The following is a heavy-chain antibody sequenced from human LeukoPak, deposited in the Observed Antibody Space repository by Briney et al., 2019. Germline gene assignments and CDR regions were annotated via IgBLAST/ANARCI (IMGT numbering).Heavy chain of an antibody. CDR3: AKDQVGGSGHYCPLDY. Sequence: GGSLRLSCAASGFTFGSYGMHWVRQAPGKGLEWVAVIWYDGSNKYYADSVKGRFTISRDNSKNTLYLQMNSLRAEDTAVYYCAKDQVGGSGHYCPLDYWGQGTLVTVSS. J-gene: IGHJ4*02. D-gene: IGHD3-22*01. V-gene: IGHV3-33*06. CDR2: IWYDGSNK. CDR1: GFTFGSYG.